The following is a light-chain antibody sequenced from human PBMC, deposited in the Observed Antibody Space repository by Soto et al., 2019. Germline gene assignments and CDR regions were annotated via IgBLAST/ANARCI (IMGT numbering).Light chain of an antibody. CDR2: GVS. CDR1: ESLFGF. J-gene: IGKJ4*02. V-gene: IGKV3-15*01. CDR3: QQYDNLP. Sequence: EIVLTQSPATLSVSPGDRVTLSCRASESLFGFLAWYQQKPGQAPRLLIYGVSTRATGIPARFSGGGSATDFTLTISSLQSEDIATYYCQQYDNLPLGGGTKVEIK.